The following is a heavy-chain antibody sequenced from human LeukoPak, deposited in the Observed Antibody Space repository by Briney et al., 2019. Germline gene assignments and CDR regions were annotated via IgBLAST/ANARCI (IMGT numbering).Heavy chain of an antibody. CDR3: ARDDMVRGVISSLGFDP. J-gene: IGHJ5*02. CDR2: ISAYNGNT. D-gene: IGHD3-10*01. CDR1: GYTFTSYG. Sequence: VASVKVSCKASGYTFTSYGISWVRQAPGQGLEWMGWISAYNGNTNYAQKLQGRVTMTTDTSTSTAYTELRSLRSDDTAVYYCARDDMVRGVISSLGFDPWGQGTLVTVSS. V-gene: IGHV1-18*01.